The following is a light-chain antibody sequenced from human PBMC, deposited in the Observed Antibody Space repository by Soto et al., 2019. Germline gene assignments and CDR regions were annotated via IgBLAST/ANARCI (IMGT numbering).Light chain of an antibody. CDR1: QSVSRSY. CDR3: HQYGSSPYT. Sequence: EIVLTQSPGTLSLSPGERATLSCRASQSVSRSYLAWYQQKPGQAPRLLIYGASIRAAGIPDRFIGSGSGTDFTLTISRLEPEDFAVYYCHQYGSSPYTFGQGTKLEIK. CDR2: GAS. J-gene: IGKJ2*01. V-gene: IGKV3-20*01.